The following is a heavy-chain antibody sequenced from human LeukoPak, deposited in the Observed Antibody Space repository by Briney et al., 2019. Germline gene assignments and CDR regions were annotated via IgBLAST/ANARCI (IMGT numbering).Heavy chain of an antibody. Sequence: RASVKVSCKASGYTFTAYYVDWVRQAPGHGLEWLGRVYPNGGGTIYAQKFQGRVTLTRDTSITTAYMELGRLTSDDTAVYYCARVEGSAATASDWGQGTLVTVSS. V-gene: IGHV1-2*06. J-gene: IGHJ4*02. D-gene: IGHD3-10*01. CDR2: VYPNGGGT. CDR3: ARVEGSAATASD. CDR1: GYTFTAYY.